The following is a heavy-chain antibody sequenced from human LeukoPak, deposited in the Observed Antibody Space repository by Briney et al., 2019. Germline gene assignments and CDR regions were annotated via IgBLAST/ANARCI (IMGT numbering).Heavy chain of an antibody. CDR1: GVSFKLYW. Sequence: GGSLRLSCAVSGVSFKLYWMHWVRQAPGKGPVWVSRINDDGSDTTYADSVKGRFTISRDDAKNMLFLQMNTLRAEDTAVYYCARHSRGYFDYWGQGTLVTVSS. D-gene: IGHD2-15*01. J-gene: IGHJ4*02. CDR3: ARHSRGYFDY. V-gene: IGHV3-74*01. CDR2: INDDGSDT.